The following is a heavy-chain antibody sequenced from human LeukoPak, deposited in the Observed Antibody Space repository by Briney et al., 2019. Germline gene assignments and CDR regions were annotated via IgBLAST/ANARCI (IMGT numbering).Heavy chain of an antibody. V-gene: IGHV3-30*18. CDR1: GFTFSSYG. CDR2: ISYDGSNK. CDR3: AKAIEDTFIHY. Sequence: GRPLRLSCAASGFTFSSYGMHWVRQAPGKGLEWVAVISYDGSNKYYADSVKGRFTISRDNSKNTLYLQMNSLRAEDTAVYYCAKAIEDTFIHYWGQGTLVTVSS. J-gene: IGHJ4*02. D-gene: IGHD2-15*01.